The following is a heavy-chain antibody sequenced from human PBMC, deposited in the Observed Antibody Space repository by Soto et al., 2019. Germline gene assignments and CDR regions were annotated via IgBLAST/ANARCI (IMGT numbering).Heavy chain of an antibody. Sequence: QVQLVQSGGEVKRPGASVRVSCKASGYTFINYGISWVRQAPGQGLEWMGWISAYNGHTDYAQKFQGRVTMTTDTSTNTVSMERGSLRFDATAVYYCARGGIWGARDFDYWGQGTLITVSS. CDR3: ARGGIWGARDFDY. D-gene: IGHD3-16*01. CDR1: GYTFINYG. CDR2: ISAYNGHT. J-gene: IGHJ4*02. V-gene: IGHV1-18*01.